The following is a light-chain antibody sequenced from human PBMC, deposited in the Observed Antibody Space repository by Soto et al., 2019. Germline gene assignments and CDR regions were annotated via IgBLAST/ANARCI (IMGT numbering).Light chain of an antibody. CDR1: NIGSKI. CDR2: DDS. Sequence: SYVLTQPPSVSVAPGETAGITCGGNNIGSKIVHWYQQRPGQAPVLVVYDDSARPSVIPERFSGSNSGNTATLTISRVEAGDEADYYCQVWETISDHVFFGGGTKLTVL. V-gene: IGLV3-21*02. CDR3: QVWETISDHVF. J-gene: IGLJ2*01.